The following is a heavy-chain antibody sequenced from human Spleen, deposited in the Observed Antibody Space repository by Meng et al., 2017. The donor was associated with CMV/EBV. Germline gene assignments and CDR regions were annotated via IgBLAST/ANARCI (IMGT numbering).Heavy chain of an antibody. J-gene: IGHJ4*02. D-gene: IGHD2-2*01. CDR2: ISSDGSDK. Sequence: GGSLRLSCAASGFTFRNYAMHWVRQAPGKGLELVAIISSDGSDKYYADSVKGRFTISRDNSKNTLDLQMNSLRAEDTALYYCAKPLEYCISTSCFWDYWGQGTLVTVSS. CDR3: AKPLEYCISTSCFWDY. CDR1: GFTFRNYA. V-gene: IGHV3-30*04.